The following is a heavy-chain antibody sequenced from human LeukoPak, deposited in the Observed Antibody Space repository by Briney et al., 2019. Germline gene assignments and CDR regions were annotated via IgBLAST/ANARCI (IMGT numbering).Heavy chain of an antibody. J-gene: IGHJ3*02. D-gene: IGHD1-26*01. V-gene: IGHV4-31*03. CDR1: GGSISSGGYY. Sequence: TLSLTCTVSGGSISSGGYYWSWIRQPPGKGLEWIGYIYYSGSTYYNPSLKSRVTISVDTSKNQFSLKLSSVTAADTAVYYCARSVSGGYGAFDIWGQGTMVTVSS. CDR3: ARSVSGGYGAFDI. CDR2: IYYSGST.